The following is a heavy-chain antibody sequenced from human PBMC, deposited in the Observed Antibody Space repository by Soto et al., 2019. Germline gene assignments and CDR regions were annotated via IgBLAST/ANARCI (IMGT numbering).Heavy chain of an antibody. Sequence: VEVQGSGPGMVEALQNLSLARPCSGGSIKNCGFLLGLGPQVPGEGLEWIGQLYYNGGTYYNPSLKSRVTISRDTSKNQFSLRLTSVTAADTAVYYCATDEYFGSEINFYYYAMDVWGQGTTVTVSS. CDR1: GGSIKNCGFL. CDR2: LYYNGGT. CDR3: ATDEYFGSEINFYYYAMDV. D-gene: IGHD3-16*01. J-gene: IGHJ6*02. V-gene: IGHV4-31*03.